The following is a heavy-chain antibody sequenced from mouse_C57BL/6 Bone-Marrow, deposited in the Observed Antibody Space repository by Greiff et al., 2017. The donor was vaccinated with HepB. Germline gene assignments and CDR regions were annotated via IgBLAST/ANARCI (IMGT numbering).Heavy chain of an antibody. CDR3: ARAGYYDWYFDV. J-gene: IGHJ1*03. CDR1: GYTFTSYW. CDR2: IDPSDSYT. V-gene: IGHV1-69*01. Sequence: QVQLQQPGAELVMPGASVKLSCKASGYTFTSYWMHWVKQRPGQGLEWIGEIDPSDSYTNYNQKFKGKSTLTVDNSSSTAYMQLSSLTSEDSAVYYCARAGYYDWYFDVWGTGTTVTVSS. D-gene: IGHD2-3*01.